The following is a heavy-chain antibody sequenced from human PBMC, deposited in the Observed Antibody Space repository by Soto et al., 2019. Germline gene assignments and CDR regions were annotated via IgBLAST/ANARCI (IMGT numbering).Heavy chain of an antibody. CDR1: GGSISSGDYY. V-gene: IGHV4-30-4*01. CDR2: IYYSGST. D-gene: IGHD2-2*01. J-gene: IGHJ5*02. CDR3: ARQGYCSSTSCYNWLDP. Sequence: ASETLSLTCTVSGGSISSGDYYWSWIRQPPGKGLEWIGYIYYSGSTYYNPSLKSRVTISVDTSKNQFSLKLSSVTAADTAVYYCARQGYCSSTSCYNWLDPWGQGTLVTVSS.